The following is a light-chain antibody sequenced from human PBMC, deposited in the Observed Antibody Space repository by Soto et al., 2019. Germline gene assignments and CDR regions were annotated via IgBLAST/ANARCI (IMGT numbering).Light chain of an antibody. J-gene: IGLJ2*01. CDR1: SSDIGVYNY. CDR3: ASYNTPSTVV. Sequence: QSALTQPASVSGSPGQSITISCTGTSSDIGVYNYVSWYQQHPGKAPKLMIYDVSNRPSGVSNRFAGSTSGNTASLTSSGLYADDDADYYCASYNTPSTVVFGGGTKLTVL. V-gene: IGLV2-14*01. CDR2: DVS.